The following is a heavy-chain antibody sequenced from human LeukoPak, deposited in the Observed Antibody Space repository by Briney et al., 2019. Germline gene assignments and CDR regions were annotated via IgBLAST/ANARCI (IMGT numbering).Heavy chain of an antibody. D-gene: IGHD3-10*01. CDR2: IRYDGSNK. Sequence: GGSLRLSCAASGFTFSSYGMHWVRQAPGKGLEWVAFIRYDGSNKYYADSVKGRFTISRDNSKNTLYLQMNGLRAEDTAVYYCAKLATYYYGSGSYIASDWGQGTLVTVSS. CDR1: GFTFSSYG. V-gene: IGHV3-30*02. CDR3: AKLATYYYGSGSYIASD. J-gene: IGHJ4*02.